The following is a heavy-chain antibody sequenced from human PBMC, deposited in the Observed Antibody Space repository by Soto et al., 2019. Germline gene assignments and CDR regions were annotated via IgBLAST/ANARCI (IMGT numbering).Heavy chain of an antibody. J-gene: IGHJ3*02. D-gene: IGHD3-22*01. CDR3: ATGWLNMIVVVKDAFDI. V-gene: IGHV1-24*01. Sequence: EASVKVSCKVSGYTLTELSMHWVRQAPGKGLEWMGGFDPEDGETIYAQKFQGRVTMTEDTSTDTAYMELSSLRSEDTAVYYCATGWLNMIVVVKDAFDIWGQGTMVTVSS. CDR2: FDPEDGET. CDR1: GYTLTELS.